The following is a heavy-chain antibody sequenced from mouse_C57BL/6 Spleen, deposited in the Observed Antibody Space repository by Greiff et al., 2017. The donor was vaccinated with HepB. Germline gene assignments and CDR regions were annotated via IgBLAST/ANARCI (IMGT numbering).Heavy chain of an antibody. Sequence: EVKLVESGGGLVQPGGSLSLSCAASGFTFTDYYMSWVRQPPGKALEWLGFIRNKANGYTTEYSASVKGRFTISRDNSQSILYLQMNALRAEDSATYYCARYGVVFDYWGQGTTLTVSS. V-gene: IGHV7-3*01. CDR1: GFTFTDYY. CDR2: IRNKANGYTT. D-gene: IGHD1-1*01. J-gene: IGHJ2*01. CDR3: ARYGVVFDY.